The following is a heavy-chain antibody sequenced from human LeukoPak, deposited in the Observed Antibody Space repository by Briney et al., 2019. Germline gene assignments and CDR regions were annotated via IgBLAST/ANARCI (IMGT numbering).Heavy chain of an antibody. V-gene: IGHV1-2*02. CDR1: GYTFTGYY. D-gene: IGHD3-22*01. CDR3: AAHDSSGYYTGPGLTAFAS. J-gene: IGHJ4*02. CDR2: INFNSGGT. Sequence: ASVRVSCKASGYTFTGYYLHWVRQAPGQGLEWMGWINFNSGGTNYAQKFQGRVTMTRDTSISTAYMELSRLRSDDTAVYYCAAHDSSGYYTGPGLTAFASWGQGTRVTVSS.